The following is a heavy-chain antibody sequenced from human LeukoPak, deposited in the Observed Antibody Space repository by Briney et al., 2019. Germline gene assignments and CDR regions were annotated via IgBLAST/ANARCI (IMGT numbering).Heavy chain of an antibody. D-gene: IGHD3-22*01. V-gene: IGHV2-5*02. CDR1: GLSLTTSGVG. J-gene: IGHJ5*02. Sequence: SGPTLVNPTQTLTLTCTFSGLSLTTSGVGVGWIRQPPGKALEWLALINWDDQKVYSPSLQSRLSITKDTSKNQVVLTMTNVDPVDTATYYCAHRRDSSGYHYRWWFAPWGQGTLVTVSS. CDR2: INWDDQK. CDR3: AHRRDSSGYHYRWWFAP.